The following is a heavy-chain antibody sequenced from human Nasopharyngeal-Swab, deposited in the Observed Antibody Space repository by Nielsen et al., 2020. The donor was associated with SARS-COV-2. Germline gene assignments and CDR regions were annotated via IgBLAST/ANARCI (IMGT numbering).Heavy chain of an antibody. V-gene: IGHV3-30-3*01. D-gene: IGHD3-10*01. Sequence: LSLTCAASGFTFSSYAMHWVRQAPGKGLEWVAVISYDGSNKYYADSVKGRFTISRDNSKNTLYLQMNSLRAEDTAVYYCARWFGELEHDYYYYGMDVWGQGTTVTVSS. CDR2: ISYDGSNK. CDR3: ARWFGELEHDYYYYGMDV. J-gene: IGHJ6*02. CDR1: GFTFSSYA.